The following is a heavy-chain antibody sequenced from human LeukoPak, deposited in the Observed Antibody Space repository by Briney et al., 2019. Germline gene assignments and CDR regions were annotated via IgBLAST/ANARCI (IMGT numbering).Heavy chain of an antibody. V-gene: IGHV3-74*01. CDR2: IHSDARST. CDR1: GFTFSTYW. CDR3: ARDRPGNTAIDY. Sequence: GGSLRLSCAASGFTFSTYWMHWVRQAPGKGLVRVSRIHSDARSTSYADSVNGRFTISGDNAKNTLYLQMNSLRAEDTAVYYCARDRPGNTAIDYWGQGTLVTVSS. D-gene: IGHD5-18*01. J-gene: IGHJ4*02.